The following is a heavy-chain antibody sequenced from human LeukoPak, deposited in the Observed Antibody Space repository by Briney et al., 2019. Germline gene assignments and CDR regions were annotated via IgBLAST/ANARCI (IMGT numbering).Heavy chain of an antibody. V-gene: IGHV4-59*08. CDR3: ARAYYYDSSGYWPLPDAFDI. Sequence: PSETLSLTCTVSGGSISSYYWSWLRQPPGKGREWIGYIYYSGSTNYNPSLKSRVTISVDTSKNQFSLKLSTVTAADTAVYYCARAYYYDSSGYWPLPDAFDIWGQGTMVTVSS. J-gene: IGHJ3*02. CDR2: IYYSGST. CDR1: GGSISSYY. D-gene: IGHD3-22*01.